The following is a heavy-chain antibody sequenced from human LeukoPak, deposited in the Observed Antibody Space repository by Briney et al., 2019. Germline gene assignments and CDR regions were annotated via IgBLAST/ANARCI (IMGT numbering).Heavy chain of an antibody. J-gene: IGHJ5*02. D-gene: IGHD7-27*01. CDR1: GASISSHY. Sequence: PSETLSLTCTVSGASISSHYWCWIRQPPGTGLEWIGDICYRGSTTYNPSLKSRVSISLDTSRNQFSLNLSSVTAADTAVYYCAKLEVGRFDPWGQGTLVTVSS. V-gene: IGHV4-59*11. CDR2: ICYRGST. CDR3: AKLEVGRFDP.